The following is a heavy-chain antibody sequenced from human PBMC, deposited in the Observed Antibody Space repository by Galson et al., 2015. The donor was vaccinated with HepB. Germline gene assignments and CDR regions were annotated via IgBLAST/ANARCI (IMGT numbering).Heavy chain of an antibody. CDR3: ARGTALRYCSSTSCYRGFDY. D-gene: IGHD2-2*01. J-gene: IGHJ4*02. Sequence: SVKVSCKASGGTFSSYAISWVRQAPGQGLEWMGGIIPIFGTANYAQKFQGRVTITADESTSTAYMELSSLRSEDTAVYYCARGTALRYCSSTSCYRGFDYWGQGTLVTVSS. CDR2: IIPIFGTA. V-gene: IGHV1-69*13. CDR1: GGTFSSYA.